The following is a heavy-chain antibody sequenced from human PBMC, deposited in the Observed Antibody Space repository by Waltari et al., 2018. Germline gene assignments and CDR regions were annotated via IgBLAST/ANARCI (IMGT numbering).Heavy chain of an antibody. J-gene: IGHJ4*02. CDR3: ATVGSSAWHRFDY. V-gene: IGHV4-4*07. Sequence: QVQLQESGPGLVKPSETLSLTCTVSGGSISSYYWSWIRQPAGQGLEWIGRIYTSGSTTYNPSLKTRVSRSVDTSKNQFSLKLSSVTAADTAVYYCATVGSSAWHRFDYWGQGTLVSVSS. CDR2: IYTSGST. CDR1: GGSISSYY. D-gene: IGHD6-19*01.